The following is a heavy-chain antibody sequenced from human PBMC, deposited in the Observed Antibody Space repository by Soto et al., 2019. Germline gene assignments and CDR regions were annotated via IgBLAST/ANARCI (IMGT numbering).Heavy chain of an antibody. D-gene: IGHD6-13*01. Sequence: QVQLVQSGAEVKKPGASVKVSCKASGYTFTSYGISWVRQAPGQGLEWMGWISAYNGNTNYAQKLQGRVTMTTATATGTAYMERRSLRSDDTAVYYCARSIAAAVDFDYWGQGTLVTVSS. CDR2: ISAYNGNT. CDR3: ARSIAAAVDFDY. J-gene: IGHJ4*02. V-gene: IGHV1-18*01. CDR1: GYTFTSYG.